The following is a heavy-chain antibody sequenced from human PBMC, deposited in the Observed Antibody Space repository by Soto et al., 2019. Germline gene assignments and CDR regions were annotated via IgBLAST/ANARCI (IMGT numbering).Heavy chain of an antibody. CDR3: ARGMVGYNWNYRWFDP. CDR2: IYYSGST. CDR1: GGSISSGGYY. Sequence: PSETLSLTCTVSGGSISSGGYYWSWIRQHPGKGLEWIGYIYYSGSTYYNPPLKSRITISIDTSKNQFSLNVSSVTAADTAIYYCARGMVGYNWNYRWFDPWGQGALVTVSS. J-gene: IGHJ5*02. V-gene: IGHV4-31*02. D-gene: IGHD1-7*01.